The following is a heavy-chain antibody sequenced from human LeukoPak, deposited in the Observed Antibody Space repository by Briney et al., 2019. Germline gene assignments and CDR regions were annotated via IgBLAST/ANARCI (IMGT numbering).Heavy chain of an antibody. J-gene: IGHJ4*02. Sequence: GGSLRLSCAASGFTFSSYWMSWVRQAPGKGLERVANIKQDGSEKYYVDSVKGRFTISRDNAKNSLYLQMNSLRAEDTAVYYCARDDYGDLSDYWGQGTLVTVSS. CDR2: IKQDGSEK. D-gene: IGHD4-17*01. CDR1: GFTFSSYW. CDR3: ARDDYGDLSDY. V-gene: IGHV3-7*01.